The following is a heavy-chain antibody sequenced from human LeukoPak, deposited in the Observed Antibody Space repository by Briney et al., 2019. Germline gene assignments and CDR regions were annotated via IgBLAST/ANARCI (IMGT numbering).Heavy chain of an antibody. CDR2: ISSNGGST. J-gene: IGHJ2*01. CDR3: ARHNLELAPFDL. CDR1: GFTLSSYG. D-gene: IGHD5-24*01. V-gene: IGHV3-64*01. Sequence: GGSLRLSCAASGFTLSSYGMHWVRQAPGKGLEYVSAISSNGGSTYYGNSVKGRFIISRDNSKNTLYLQMGSLRPEDMAVYYCARHNLELAPFDLWGRGTLVTVSS.